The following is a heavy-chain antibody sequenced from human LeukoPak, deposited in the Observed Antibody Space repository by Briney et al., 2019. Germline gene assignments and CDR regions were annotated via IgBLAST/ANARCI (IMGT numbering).Heavy chain of an antibody. Sequence: GGSLRLSCAASGFTFSSYGMHWVRQAPGKGLEWVAVISYDGSNKYYADSVKGRFSISRDNSKNTLYLQMNSLRAEDTAVYYCARCNSSSWYSFFDWGQGTLVTVSS. D-gene: IGHD6-13*01. CDR2: ISYDGSNK. J-gene: IGHJ4*02. CDR1: GFTFSSYG. V-gene: IGHV3-30*03. CDR3: ARCNSSSWYSFFD.